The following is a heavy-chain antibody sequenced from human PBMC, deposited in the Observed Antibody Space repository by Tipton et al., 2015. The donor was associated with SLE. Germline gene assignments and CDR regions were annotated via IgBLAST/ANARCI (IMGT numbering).Heavy chain of an antibody. CDR2: IWYDGGNK. D-gene: IGHD5-12*01. CDR1: GFTFSNYA. Sequence: QLVQSGGGVVQPGKSLRLSCVASGFTFSNYAMHWVRQAPGKGLEWVAVIWYDGGNKYYADSVKGRFTISRDNSIKTAYLQMNSLTTEDTVVYYCAKDRHIVTTTASGMDVWGQGTTVTVSS. CDR3: AKDRHIVTTTASGMDV. J-gene: IGHJ6*02. V-gene: IGHV3-30*18.